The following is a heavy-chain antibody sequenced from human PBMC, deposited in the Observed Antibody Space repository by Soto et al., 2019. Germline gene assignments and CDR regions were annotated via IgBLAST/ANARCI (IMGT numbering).Heavy chain of an antibody. CDR1: GFTVDDYA. D-gene: IGHD4-17*01. Sequence: SLRVSCAASGFTVDDYAMHWVRQAPGKGLEGVSGISWNSGSIGYADSVKGRFTISRDNAKNSLYLQMNSLRAEDTALYYCAADYGYYYYGMDVWGQGTTVTVSS. J-gene: IGHJ6*02. V-gene: IGHV3-9*01. CDR3: AADYGYYYYGMDV. CDR2: ISWNSGSI.